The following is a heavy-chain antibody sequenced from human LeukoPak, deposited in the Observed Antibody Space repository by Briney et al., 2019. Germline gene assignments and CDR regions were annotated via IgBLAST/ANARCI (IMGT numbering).Heavy chain of an antibody. CDR2: IYYSGST. J-gene: IGHJ3*02. D-gene: IGHD4-17*01. CDR3: ARVRTGLYDAFDI. Sequence: SETLSPTCTVSGDSISNYYWSWIRQPPGKGLEWIGYIYYSGSTNYNPSLKSRVTISVDTSKNQFSLKLSSVTAADTAVYYCARVRTGLYDAFDIWGQGTMVTVSS. V-gene: IGHV4-59*01. CDR1: GDSISNYY.